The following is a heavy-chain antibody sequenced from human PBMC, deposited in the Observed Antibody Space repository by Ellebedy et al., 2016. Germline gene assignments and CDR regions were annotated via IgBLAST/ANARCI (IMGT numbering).Heavy chain of an antibody. V-gene: IGHV3-21*01. CDR3: VRSGESAYYFDY. CDR1: GFTFSSYS. CDR2: ISSSSSYI. J-gene: IGHJ4*02. Sequence: GESLKISXVASGFTFSSYSMNWVRQAPGKGLEWVSSISSSSSYIYYADSVKGRFTISRDNAQNSLYLQMNSVRAEDTAVFYCVRSGESAYYFDYWGQGILVTVSS. D-gene: IGHD3-10*01.